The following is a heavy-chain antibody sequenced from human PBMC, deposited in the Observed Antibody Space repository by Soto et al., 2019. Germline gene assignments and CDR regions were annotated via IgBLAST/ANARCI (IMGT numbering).Heavy chain of an antibody. CDR2: ISSSSSTI. CDR3: ARGTAYSSGWYRGVGAFDI. D-gene: IGHD6-19*01. J-gene: IGHJ3*02. V-gene: IGHV3-48*02. Sequence: GGSLRLSCAASGFTFSSYSMNWVRQAPGKGLEWVSYISSSSSTIYYAGSVKGRFTISRDNAKNSLYLQMNSLRDEDTAVYYCARGTAYSSGWYRGVGAFDIWGQGTMVTVSS. CDR1: GFTFSSYS.